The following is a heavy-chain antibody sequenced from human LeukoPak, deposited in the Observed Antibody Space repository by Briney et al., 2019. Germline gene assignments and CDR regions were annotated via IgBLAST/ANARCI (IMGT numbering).Heavy chain of an antibody. D-gene: IGHD3-10*01. CDR2: IRYDGSNK. CDR1: GFTFSSYG. J-gene: IGHJ5*02. V-gene: IGHV3-30*02. CDR3: AKGGILWFGELRQAPWFDP. Sequence: GGSLRLSCAASGFTFSSYGMHWVRQAPGKGLEWVAFIRYDGSNKYYADSVKGRFTISRDNSKNTLYLQMNSLRAEDTAVYYCAKGGILWFGELRQAPWFDPWGQGTLVTVSS.